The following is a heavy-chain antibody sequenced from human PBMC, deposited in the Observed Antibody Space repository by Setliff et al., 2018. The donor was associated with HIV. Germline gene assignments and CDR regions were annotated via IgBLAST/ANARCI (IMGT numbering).Heavy chain of an antibody. J-gene: IGHJ4*02. CDR1: GGSISGYY. D-gene: IGHD2-8*02. V-gene: IGHV4-4*07. CDR2: SAYT. Sequence: SETLSLTCNVSGGSISGYYWSWTRQPAGKGLEWIGRSAYTTYNPSLESRVTMSLDTSRNQITLRLNSVTAADTAGYYCARIDPSKFWSHAYWGRGTLVTVSS. CDR3: ARIDPSKFWSHAY.